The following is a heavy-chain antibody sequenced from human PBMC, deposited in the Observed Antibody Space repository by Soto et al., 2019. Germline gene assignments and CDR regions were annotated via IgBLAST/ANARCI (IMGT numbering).Heavy chain of an antibody. CDR2: IYHSGST. CDR3: ARGNVVPLDY. J-gene: IGHJ4*02. Sequence: QLQLQESGSGLVKPSQTLSLTCAVSGGSISSGGYSWSWIRQPPGKGLEWIGYIYHSGSTYYNPSLKXXVXFXADTSKNQVSLKLSSVTAADTAVYYCARGNVVPLDYWGQGTLVTVSS. CDR1: GGSISSGGYS. V-gene: IGHV4-30-2*01. D-gene: IGHD2-21*01.